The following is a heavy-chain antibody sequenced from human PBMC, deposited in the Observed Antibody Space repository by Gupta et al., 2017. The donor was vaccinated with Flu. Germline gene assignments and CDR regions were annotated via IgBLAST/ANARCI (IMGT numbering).Heavy chain of an antibody. D-gene: IGHD3-10*01. CDR3: AKDSGVTTFLDY. J-gene: IGHJ4*02. CDR2: ISWNSRYT. CDR1: GFIFTDYA. Sequence: EVQLVESGGALVQPGRSLRLSCAASGFIFTDYAMHWVRQTPGKGLEWVSGISWNSRYTGYADSVKGRFTISRDNAKKSLYLQMNSLRDEDTALYYCAKDSGVTTFLDYWGQGTLVTVSS. V-gene: IGHV3-9*01.